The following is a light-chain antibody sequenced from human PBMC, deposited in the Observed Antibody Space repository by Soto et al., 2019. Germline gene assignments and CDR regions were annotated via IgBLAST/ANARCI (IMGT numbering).Light chain of an antibody. V-gene: IGKV3-20*01. Sequence: IVLTQSPGTLSLSPGERATLSCRASQSVSSNLAWYQQKPGQAPRLLIYGASTRATGIPARFSGSGSGTEFTLTISRLEPEDFTVYYCHHYETFGQGTKVDIK. CDR1: QSVSSN. CDR3: HHYET. CDR2: GAS. J-gene: IGKJ1*01.